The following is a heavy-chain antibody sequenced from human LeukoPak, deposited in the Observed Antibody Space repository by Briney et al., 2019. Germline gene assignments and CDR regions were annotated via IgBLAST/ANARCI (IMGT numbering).Heavy chain of an antibody. CDR2: INPSGGGT. Sequence: ASVKVSCKASGYTFTSYYMHWVRQAPGQGLEWMGIINPSGGGTSYAQKFQGRVTMTRDTSTSTVYMELSSLRSEDTAVYYCARDIKPVTYYDYVWGSPIDYWGQGTLVTVSS. CDR3: ARDIKPVTYYDYVWGSPIDY. D-gene: IGHD3-16*01. V-gene: IGHV1-46*01. J-gene: IGHJ4*02. CDR1: GYTFTSYY.